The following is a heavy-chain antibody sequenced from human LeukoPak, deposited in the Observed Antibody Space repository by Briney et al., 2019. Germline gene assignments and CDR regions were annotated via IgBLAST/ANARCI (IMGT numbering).Heavy chain of an antibody. D-gene: IGHD6-13*01. V-gene: IGHV3-64D*09. J-gene: IGHJ4*02. CDR2: ISSNGGGT. CDR3: VKGLAAAGTNY. Sequence: GGSLRLSCSASGFTFSSYAMHWVRQAPGKGLEYVSTISSNGGGTYYADSVKGRFTISRDNSKNTLYLQMSSLRVEDTAVYYCVKGLAAAGTNYWGQGTLVTVSS. CDR1: GFTFSSYA.